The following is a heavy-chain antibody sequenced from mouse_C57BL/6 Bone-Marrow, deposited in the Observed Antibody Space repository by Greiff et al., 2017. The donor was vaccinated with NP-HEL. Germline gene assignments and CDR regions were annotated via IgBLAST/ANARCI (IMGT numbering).Heavy chain of an antibody. V-gene: IGHV5-2*01. CDR2: INSDGGST. J-gene: IGHJ1*03. CDR1: EYEFPSHD. CDR3: ARQGYYGSSYDWYFDV. Sequence: EVQGVESGGGLVQPGESLKLSCESNEYEFPSHDMSWVRKTPEKRLELVAAINSDGGSTYYPDTMERRFIIFRDNTKKPLYLQMSSLRSEDTALYYCARQGYYGSSYDWYFDVWGTGTTVTVSS. D-gene: IGHD1-1*01.